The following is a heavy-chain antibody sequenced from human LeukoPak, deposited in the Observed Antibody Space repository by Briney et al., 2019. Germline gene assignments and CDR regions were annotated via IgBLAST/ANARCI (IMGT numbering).Heavy chain of an antibody. J-gene: IGHJ4*02. CDR1: GGTFSSHA. V-gene: IGHV1-69*13. D-gene: IGHD5-12*01. CDR3: ASGVATIPSPFDY. Sequence: SVKVSCKASGGTFSSHAISWVRQAPGQGLEWMGGIIPIFGTANYAQKFQGRVTITADESTSTAYMELSSLRSEDTVVYYCASGVATIPSPFDYWGQGTLVTVSS. CDR2: IIPIFGTA.